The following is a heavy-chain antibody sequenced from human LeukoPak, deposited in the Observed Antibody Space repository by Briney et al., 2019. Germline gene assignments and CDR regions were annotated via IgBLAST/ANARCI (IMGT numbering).Heavy chain of an antibody. D-gene: IGHD4-17*01. J-gene: IGHJ4*02. CDR3: ALGGWDYAPQSSSDFDY. CDR2: ISRDGDRA. V-gene: IGHV3-64*01. Sequence: GGSLRLSCAASGFTFRSYVLHWVRHAPGKALEHLSHISRDGDRAYYANSVKGRFSISRDNAKNSLYLQMDSLRAEDTAVYYCALGGWDYAPQSSSDFDYWGQGTLVTVSS. CDR1: GFTFRSYV.